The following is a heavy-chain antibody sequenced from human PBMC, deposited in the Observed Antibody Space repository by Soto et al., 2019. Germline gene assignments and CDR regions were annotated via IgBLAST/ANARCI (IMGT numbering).Heavy chain of an antibody. V-gene: IGHV3-23*01. CDR3: ATDRLIWFGEFDY. J-gene: IGHJ4*02. D-gene: IGHD3-10*01. CDR2: ISGSGGST. Sequence: GWSLRLSCAASGFTFSSYAMSWVRQAPGKGLEWVSAISGSGGSTYYADSVKGRFTTSRDNSKNTLYLQMNSLRAEDTAVYYCATDRLIWFGEFDYWGQGTLVTVSS. CDR1: GFTFSSYA.